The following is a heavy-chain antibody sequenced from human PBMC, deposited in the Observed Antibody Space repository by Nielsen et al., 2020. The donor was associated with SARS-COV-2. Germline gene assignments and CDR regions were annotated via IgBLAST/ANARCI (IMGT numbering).Heavy chain of an antibody. D-gene: IGHD3-22*01. CDR1: GYRFSSYW. V-gene: IGHV5-51*01. J-gene: IGHJ4*02. CDR2: IYPGDSDT. CDR3: ARRGDYYDSSGY. Sequence: GESLKISCKGSGYRFSSYWITWVRQMPGKGLEWMGIIYPGDSDTRYNSSFQGQVTMSVDRSSSTAYLQWRSLKASDTAIYYCARRGDYYDSSGYWGQGTLVTVSS.